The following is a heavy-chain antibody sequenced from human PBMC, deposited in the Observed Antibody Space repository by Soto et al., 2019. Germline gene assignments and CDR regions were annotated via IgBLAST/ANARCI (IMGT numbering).Heavy chain of an antibody. CDR3: ASLEIASIWAPFDF. V-gene: IGHV1-69*01. Sequence: QVQLVQSGAAVKRPGSSVSVSCKASGGTFRSYAFSWVRQAPGQGLEWMGGTLPLFGSSDYAKKFQGRVTITADESSSTSYVELSSLTSEDTAVYYCASLEIASIWAPFDFWGQGTMVTVYS. D-gene: IGHD2-21*01. J-gene: IGHJ3*01. CDR1: GGTFRSYA. CDR2: TLPLFGSS.